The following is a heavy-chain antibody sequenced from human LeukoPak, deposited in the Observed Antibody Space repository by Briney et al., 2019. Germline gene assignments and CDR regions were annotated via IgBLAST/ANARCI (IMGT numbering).Heavy chain of an antibody. CDR2: INPNSGGT. D-gene: IGHD3-10*01. Sequence: ASVKVSCKASGYTFTGYYMRWVRQAAGQGVEWMGWINPNSGGTNYAQKFQGWVTMTRDTSISTAYLELSRLRSDATAVYYSARELARYYYGSGSGRYNWFDPWGRGTLVTVSS. CDR1: GYTFTGYY. V-gene: IGHV1-2*04. J-gene: IGHJ5*02. CDR3: ARELARYYYGSGSGRYNWFDP.